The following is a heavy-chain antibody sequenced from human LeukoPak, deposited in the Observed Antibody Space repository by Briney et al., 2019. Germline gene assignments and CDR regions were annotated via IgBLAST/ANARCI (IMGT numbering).Heavy chain of an antibody. CDR3: ARDRGYYYDSSGYYYDGMDV. D-gene: IGHD3-22*01. CDR1: GGTFSSYA. CDR2: IIPIFGTA. J-gene: IGHJ6*02. Sequence: GASVKVSCKASGGTFSSYAISWVRQAPGQGLEWMGGIIPIFGTANYAQKFQGRVTITADESTSTAYMELSSLRSEDTAVYYCARDRGYYYDSSGYYYDGMDVWGQGTTVTVSS. V-gene: IGHV1-69*13.